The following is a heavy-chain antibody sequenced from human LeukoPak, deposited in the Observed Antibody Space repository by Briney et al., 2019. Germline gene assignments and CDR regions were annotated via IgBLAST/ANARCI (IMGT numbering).Heavy chain of an antibody. J-gene: IGHJ4*02. D-gene: IGHD3-22*01. Sequence: ASVKVSCKASGYTFTSYAMNWVRQAPGQRLEWMGWINAGNGNTKYSQKFQGRVTITRDTSASTAYMELSSLRSEDTAVYYCARSITMIVVVRYYFDYWGQGTLVTVSS. CDR1: GYTFTSYA. CDR2: INAGNGNT. V-gene: IGHV1-3*01. CDR3: ARSITMIVVVRYYFDY.